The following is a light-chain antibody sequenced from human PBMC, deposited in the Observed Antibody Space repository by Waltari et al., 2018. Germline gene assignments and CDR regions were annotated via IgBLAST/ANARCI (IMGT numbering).Light chain of an antibody. CDR3: QQFHSVPLT. Sequence: DTQMTQSPSALSASVGDPVTISCRASQAISTYLAWYQQKPGKVPKPLIYHASSLEGGVPSRFSGSGSVTEFTLTISGLQPEDSATYYCQQFHSVPLTFGGGTKVEIK. J-gene: IGKJ4*01. V-gene: IGKV1-16*01. CDR2: HAS. CDR1: QAISTY.